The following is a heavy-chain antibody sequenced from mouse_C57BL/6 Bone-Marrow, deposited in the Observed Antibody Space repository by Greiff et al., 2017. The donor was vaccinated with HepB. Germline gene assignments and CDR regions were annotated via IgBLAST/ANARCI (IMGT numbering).Heavy chain of an antibody. Sequence: VQLQQSGAELARPGASVKMSCKASGYTFTSYTMHWVKQRPGQGLEWIGYINTSSGDNKYNQKFKDKATLTADKSSSTAYRQLSSLTSEDSAVYYVANFYYFDYWGQGTTLTVSS. CDR1: GYTFTSYT. J-gene: IGHJ2*01. CDR3: ANFYYFDY. CDR2: INTSSGDN. V-gene: IGHV1-4*01.